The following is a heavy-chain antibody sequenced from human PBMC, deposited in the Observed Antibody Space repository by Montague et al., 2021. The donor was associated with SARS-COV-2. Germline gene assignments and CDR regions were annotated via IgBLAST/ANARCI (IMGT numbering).Heavy chain of an antibody. CDR3: AREYYYDSSGYYGYAFDX. V-gene: IGHV2-70*11. D-gene: IGHD3-22*01. J-gene: IGHJ3*02. CDR1: GFSRSTSGMC. Sequence: PALVKPTQTLTLTCTFSGFSRSTSGMCVSWIRQPPGKALEWLARIDWDDDKYYSTSLKTRLTISKDTSKNQVVLTMTNMDPVDTATYYCAREYYYDSSGYYGYAFDXWGQGTMVTVSS. CDR2: IDWDDDK.